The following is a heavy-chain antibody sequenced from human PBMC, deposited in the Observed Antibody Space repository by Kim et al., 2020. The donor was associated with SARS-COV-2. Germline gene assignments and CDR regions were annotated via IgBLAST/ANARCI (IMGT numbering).Heavy chain of an antibody. D-gene: IGHD3-10*01. CDR1: GFTFSSYA. CDR2: ISYDGSNK. CDR3: AKGSGSYYSHFDY. Sequence: GRSLRLSCAASGFTFSSYAMHWVRQAPGKGLEWVAVISYDGSNKYYADSVQGRFTISRDNSKNTLDLQMNSLRAEDTAVYYCAKGSGSYYSHFDYWGQGTLVTVSS. J-gene: IGHJ4*02. V-gene: IGHV3-30*18.